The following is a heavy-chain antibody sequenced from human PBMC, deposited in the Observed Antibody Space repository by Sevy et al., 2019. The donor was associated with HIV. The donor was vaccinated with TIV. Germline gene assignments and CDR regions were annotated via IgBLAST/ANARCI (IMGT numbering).Heavy chain of an antibody. D-gene: IGHD1-1*01. V-gene: IGHV4-59*01. J-gene: IGHJ4*02. CDR1: GGYISNYY. CDR2: MDSGGST. Sequence: SETLSLMCTVSGGYISNYYWSWIRQPPGKGLEWIGYMDSGGSTNYNPSLSSRITMSVDTSKNLFSLKLTAVTAADTAVYYCARVATMAGTVDSWGQGTLVTVSS. CDR3: ARVATMAGTVDS.